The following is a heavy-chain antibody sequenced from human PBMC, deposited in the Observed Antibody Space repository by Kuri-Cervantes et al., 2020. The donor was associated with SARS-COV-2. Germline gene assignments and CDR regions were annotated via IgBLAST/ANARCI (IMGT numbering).Heavy chain of an antibody. CDR3: ATMSDCSSASCYIYQKGLDV. D-gene: IGHD2-2*02. CDR1: GGTFSSYA. V-gene: IGHV5-10-1*01. CDR2: IDASDSYI. Sequence: KVSCKSSGGTFSSYAISWVRQMRGKGLEWMGRIDASDSYINYSPSFQGHVTISVDKSISTDYLQWSSLKASNTAMYYCATMSDCSSASCYIYQKGLDVWGQGTTVTVSS. J-gene: IGHJ6*02.